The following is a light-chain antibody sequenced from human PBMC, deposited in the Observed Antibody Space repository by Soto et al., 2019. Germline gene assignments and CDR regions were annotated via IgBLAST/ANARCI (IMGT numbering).Light chain of an antibody. CDR3: QQYGSSPP. Sequence: EIVVTQSPGTLSLSPGERATLSCRASQSVSSSYLAWYQQKPGQAPRLLIYGASSRATGIPDRFSGGGSGTDFTLPISRLEPEDFAVYYCQQYGSSPPFGHGTKVEIK. CDR1: QSVSSSY. J-gene: IGKJ1*01. V-gene: IGKV3-20*01. CDR2: GAS.